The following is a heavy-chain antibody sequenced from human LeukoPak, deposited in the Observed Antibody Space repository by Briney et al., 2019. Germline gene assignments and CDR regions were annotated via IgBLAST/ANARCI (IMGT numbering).Heavy chain of an antibody. V-gene: IGHV4-61*01. CDR1: GGSVSSGNYY. Sequence: SETLSLTCTVSGGSVSSGNYYWSWIRQPPGKGLEWIGYTYYSGSTNYSPSLKSRVTTSVDTSKNQFSLKLSSVTAADTAVYYCARLYSSGWHYFDYWGQGTLVTVSS. CDR2: TYYSGST. D-gene: IGHD6-19*01. J-gene: IGHJ4*02. CDR3: ARLYSSGWHYFDY.